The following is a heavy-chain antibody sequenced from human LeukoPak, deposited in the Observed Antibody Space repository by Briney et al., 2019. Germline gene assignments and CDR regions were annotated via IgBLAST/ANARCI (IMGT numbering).Heavy chain of an antibody. D-gene: IGHD4-17*01. Sequence: SETLSLTCAVYGGSFSGYYWSWLRQPPGKGLEWIGEINHSGSTNYNPSLKSRVTISVDTSKNQFSLKLSSVTAADTAVYYCARYGDYEGSIDYWGQGTLVTVSS. V-gene: IGHV4-34*01. CDR1: GGSFSGYY. J-gene: IGHJ4*02. CDR2: INHSGST. CDR3: ARYGDYEGSIDY.